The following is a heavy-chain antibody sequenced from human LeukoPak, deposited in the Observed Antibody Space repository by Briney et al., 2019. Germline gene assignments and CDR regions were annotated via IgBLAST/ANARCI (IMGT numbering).Heavy chain of an antibody. CDR1: GFSLSTSGMC. V-gene: IGHV2-70*11. CDR2: MDWCDDK. Sequence: GPSLVKPTQTLTLTGTFSGFSLSTSGMCGSWIRQPQGKALEWLARMDWCDDKYHSTSLQTRLTISKHTSTNQVVLTMTNMGPVDTAKYYRARTTDIAAAAVLDHWGQGTLVTVSS. J-gene: IGHJ4*02. CDR3: ARTTDIAAAAVLDH. D-gene: IGHD6-13*01.